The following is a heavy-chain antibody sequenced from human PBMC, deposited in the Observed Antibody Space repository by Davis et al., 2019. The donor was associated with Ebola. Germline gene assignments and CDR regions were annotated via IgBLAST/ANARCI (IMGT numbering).Heavy chain of an antibody. J-gene: IGHJ3*02. CDR3: ARSGTGHSPDAFDI. Sequence: GESLKISCAASRFTFSNYWMSWVRQAPGKGLEWVANIKEDGSEKYYVDSVKGRFTISRDNAKSSLYLQMNSLRVEDTAVYYCARSGTGHSPDAFDIWGQGTMVTVSS. V-gene: IGHV3-7*03. D-gene: IGHD1-1*01. CDR2: IKEDGSEK. CDR1: RFTFSNYW.